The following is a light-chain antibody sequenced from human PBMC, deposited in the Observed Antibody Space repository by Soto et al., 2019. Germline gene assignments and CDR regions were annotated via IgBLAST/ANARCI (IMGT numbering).Light chain of an antibody. CDR1: QSISNW. J-gene: IGKJ1*01. V-gene: IGKV1-5*03. CDR2: KAS. CDR3: QQYNSYST. Sequence: EIQMTQSPSSLSASVGDRVTFTCRASQSISNWLAWYQQKPGKAPKLLIYKASTLESGVPSRFSGSGSGTEFTLTISSLQPDDFATYYCQQYNSYSTFGQGTKVDIK.